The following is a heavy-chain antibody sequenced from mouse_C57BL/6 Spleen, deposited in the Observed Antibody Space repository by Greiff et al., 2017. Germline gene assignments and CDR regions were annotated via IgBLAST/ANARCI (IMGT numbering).Heavy chain of an antibody. CDR2: IYPSDSET. D-gene: IGHD2-2*01. Sequence: QVQLQQSGAELVRPGSSVKLSCKASGYIFTSYWMDWVKQRPGQGLEWIGNIYPSDSETHYNQKFKDKATLTVDKSSSTAYMQLSSLTSEDSAVYYCARGGVTTSYYAMDYWGQGTSVTVSS. CDR3: ARGGVTTSYYAMDY. J-gene: IGHJ4*01. V-gene: IGHV1-61*01. CDR1: GYIFTSYW.